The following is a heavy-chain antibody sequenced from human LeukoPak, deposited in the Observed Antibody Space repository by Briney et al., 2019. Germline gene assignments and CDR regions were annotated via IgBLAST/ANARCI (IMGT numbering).Heavy chain of an antibody. V-gene: IGHV1-8*01. Sequence: GASVKVSCKACGYTFTSYDINGVGQPTGRGVEGMGWMNPNSGNTGYAQKSQGRVTMTRNTSISTAYMELSSLRSEDTAVYYCARGRPPYCSSTSCYLKNWFDPWGQGTLVTVSS. J-gene: IGHJ5*02. CDR2: MNPNSGNT. CDR3: ARGRPPYCSSTSCYLKNWFDP. D-gene: IGHD2-2*01. CDR1: GYTFTSYD.